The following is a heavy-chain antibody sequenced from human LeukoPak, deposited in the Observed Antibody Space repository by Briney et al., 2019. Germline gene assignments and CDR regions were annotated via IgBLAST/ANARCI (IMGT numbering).Heavy chain of an antibody. CDR3: ARSLSVLRYFDWLGGY. CDR2: INTNTGNP. D-gene: IGHD3-9*01. J-gene: IGHJ4*02. CDR1: GYTFTSYA. Sequence: GASVKVSCKASGYTFTSYAMNWVRQAPGQGLEWMGWINTNTGNPTYAQGFTGRFVFSLDTSVSTAYLQISSLKAEDTAVYYCARSLSVLRYFDWLGGYWGQGTLVTVSS. V-gene: IGHV7-4-1*02.